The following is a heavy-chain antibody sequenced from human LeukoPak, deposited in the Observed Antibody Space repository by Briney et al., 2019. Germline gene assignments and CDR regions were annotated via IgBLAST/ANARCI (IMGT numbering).Heavy chain of an antibody. CDR1: GSSVRDSN. Sequence: GGSLRLSCVDPGSSVRDSNKSWVRQAPGKGLDWVSVIFAGENTYYADSVKGRFTIYRDSFKNTLYLQMNNLRAEDTAVYYCVREIGNTGSYDWGQGTLVTVSS. CDR2: IFAGENT. CDR3: VREIGNTGSYD. V-gene: IGHV3-53*01. D-gene: IGHD1-26*01. J-gene: IGHJ4*02.